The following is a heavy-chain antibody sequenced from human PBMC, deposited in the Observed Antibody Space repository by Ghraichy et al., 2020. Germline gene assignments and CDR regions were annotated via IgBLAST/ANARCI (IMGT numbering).Heavy chain of an antibody. CDR1: GFTFSSYW. J-gene: IGHJ6*02. CDR3: ARERIAAAAPYYYGMDV. CDR2: INSDGSST. D-gene: IGHD6-13*01. V-gene: IGHV3-74*01. Sequence: GGSLRLSCAASGFTFSSYWMHWVRQAPGKGLVWVSRINSDGSSTSYADSVKGRFTISRDNAKNTLYLQMNSLRAEDTAVYYCARERIAAAAPYYYGMDVWGQGTTVTVSS.